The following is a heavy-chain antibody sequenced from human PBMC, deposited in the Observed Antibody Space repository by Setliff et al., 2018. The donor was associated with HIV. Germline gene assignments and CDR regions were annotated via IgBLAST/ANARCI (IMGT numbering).Heavy chain of an antibody. CDR3: ARAGMAVISSAFHV. V-gene: IGHV4-61*09. Sequence: SETLSLTCTVTGDSISSGSSYWSWIRQPAGKGLEWISHIFTTGSTKYNPSLRSRAAISLDTSTNSFSLQLHSLTAGDTAEYFCARAGMAVISSAFHVWGQGSWVTVS. CDR2: IFTTGST. J-gene: IGHJ6*02. CDR1: GDSISSGSSY. D-gene: IGHD6-19*01.